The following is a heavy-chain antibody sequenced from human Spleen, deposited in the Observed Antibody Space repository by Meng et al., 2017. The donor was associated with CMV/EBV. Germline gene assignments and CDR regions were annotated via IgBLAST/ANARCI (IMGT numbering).Heavy chain of an antibody. Sequence: ASVKVSCKTSGYIFSGYYIQWVRQAPGQGLEWVGWINPNSGGTNYAQKFQGRVDVTSDTSIRTAYIEMTSLRSDDTAVYFCARDRGITAIQLDAFDVWGQGTLVTVSS. V-gene: IGHV1-2*02. CDR1: GYIFSGYY. CDR2: INPNSGGT. J-gene: IGHJ3*01. D-gene: IGHD2-21*02. CDR3: ARDRGITAIQLDAFDV.